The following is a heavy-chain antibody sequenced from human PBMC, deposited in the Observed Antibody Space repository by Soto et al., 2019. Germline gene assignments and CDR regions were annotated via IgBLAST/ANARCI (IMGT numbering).Heavy chain of an antibody. V-gene: IGHV3-30-3*01. CDR2: ISYDGSNK. J-gene: IGHJ4*02. CDR3: AREEYYYDSSGPPFDY. CDR1: GFTFSSYA. D-gene: IGHD3-22*01. Sequence: QVQLVESGGGVVQPGRSLRLSCADSGFTFSSYAMHLVRQAPGKGLEWVAVISYDGSNKYYADSVKGRFTISRDNSKNTLYLQMNSLRAEDTAVYYCAREEYYYDSSGPPFDYWGQGTLVTVSS.